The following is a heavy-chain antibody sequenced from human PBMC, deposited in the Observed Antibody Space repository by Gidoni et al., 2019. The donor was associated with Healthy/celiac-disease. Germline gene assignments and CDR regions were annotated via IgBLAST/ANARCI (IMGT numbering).Heavy chain of an antibody. V-gene: IGHV4-31*03. D-gene: IGHD3-3*01. CDR3: ARERKFTICGVVDNWFDP. CDR2: IYYRGST. Sequence: QVQLQESGPGLVKPSQTLSLTCTVAGGSISSGGYYWSWIRPHPGKCLEWIGYIYYRGSTYYNPAHKSRVTISVDTSKNEFSLKLSSVTAADTAVYYCARERKFTICGVVDNWFDPWGQGTLVTVSS. J-gene: IGHJ5*02. CDR1: GGSISSGGYY.